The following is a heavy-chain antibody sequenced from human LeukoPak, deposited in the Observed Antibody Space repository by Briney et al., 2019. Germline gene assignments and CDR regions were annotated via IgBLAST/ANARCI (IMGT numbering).Heavy chain of an antibody. J-gene: IGHJ5*02. V-gene: IGHV4-34*01. CDR3: ARQRIFFPRGWFDP. CDR1: GGSFSGYY. Sequence: PSETLSLTCAVYGGSFSGYYWSWIRQPPGKGLEWIGEINHSGSTNYNPSLKSRVTISVDTSKNQFSLKLSSVTAADTAVYYCARQRIFFPRGWFDPWGQGTLVTVSS. CDR2: INHSGST. D-gene: IGHD3-9*01.